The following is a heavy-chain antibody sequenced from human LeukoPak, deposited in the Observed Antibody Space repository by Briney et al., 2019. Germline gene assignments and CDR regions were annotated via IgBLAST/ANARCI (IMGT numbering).Heavy chain of an antibody. CDR2: IKTKVYGGTT. Sequence: GGSLRLSCAASGFAFGDFAMNWVRQAPGQGLEWVGLIKTKVYGGTTEYAASVKGRFTISRDDSKAIAYLQMNSLKTEDTAVYYCTRDHRDDWNPGRYFDYWGQGALVTVSS. CDR3: TRDHRDDWNPGRYFDY. V-gene: IGHV3-49*04. D-gene: IGHD1-1*01. J-gene: IGHJ4*02. CDR1: GFAFGDFA.